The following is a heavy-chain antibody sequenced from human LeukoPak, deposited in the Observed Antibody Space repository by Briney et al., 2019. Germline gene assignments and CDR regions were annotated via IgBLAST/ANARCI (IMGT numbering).Heavy chain of an antibody. J-gene: IGHJ4*02. Sequence: SETLSLTCDVSGVSINTCCYYWTWIRQPPGKGLEWIGYKYYSGSTRHNSSLRSRLTISLDSSKNQFSLRLTSVTAADTAVYYCARGRSYGFDFDSWGPGTLVIVSS. CDR3: ARGRSYGFDFDS. CDR2: KYYSGST. CDR1: GVSINTCCYY. V-gene: IGHV4-61*01. D-gene: IGHD5-18*01.